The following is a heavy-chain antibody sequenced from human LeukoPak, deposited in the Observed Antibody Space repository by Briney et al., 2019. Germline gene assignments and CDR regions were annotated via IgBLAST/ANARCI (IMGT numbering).Heavy chain of an antibody. CDR1: RFTVSNYE. V-gene: IGHV3-48*03. CDR3: ATKVYGTTYFSD. Sequence: PGGSLRLSCADSRFTVSNYEMNWIRQAPGKGLEWLAFIGPSSSPIYYADSVKGRFTISRDNAKNSLHLHMNSLRAEDTAVYYCATKVYGTTYFSDWGQGTLVTVSS. J-gene: IGHJ4*02. D-gene: IGHD4/OR15-4a*01. CDR2: IGPSSSPI.